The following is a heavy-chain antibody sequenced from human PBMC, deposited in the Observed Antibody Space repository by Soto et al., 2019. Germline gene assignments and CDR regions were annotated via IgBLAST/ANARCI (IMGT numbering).Heavy chain of an antibody. CDR3: ATDVSPYSSSWYYFDY. Sequence: GESLKISCKGSGFSFTTYWIAWVRQMPGKGLEWMGIIYPGDSDTRYSPSFQGQVTISADKSISTAYLQWSSLKASDTAMYYCATDVSPYSSSWYYFDYWGQGTLVTVSS. V-gene: IGHV5-51*01. CDR1: GFSFTTYW. J-gene: IGHJ4*02. D-gene: IGHD6-13*01. CDR2: IYPGDSDT.